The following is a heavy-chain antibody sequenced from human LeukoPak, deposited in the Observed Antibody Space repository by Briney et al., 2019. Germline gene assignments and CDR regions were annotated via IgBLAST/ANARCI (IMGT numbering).Heavy chain of an antibody. D-gene: IGHD1/OR15-1a*01. CDR1: GFTFSSYS. CDR3: AKGGTECDP. Sequence: GGSLRLSCTASGFTFSSYSMNWVRQAPGKGLEWVSSISSSSSYIYYADSVKGRFTISRDNAKNSLYLQMNSLRAEDAAVYYCAKGGTECDPWGQGTLVTVSS. CDR2: ISSSSSYI. V-gene: IGHV3-21*01. J-gene: IGHJ5*02.